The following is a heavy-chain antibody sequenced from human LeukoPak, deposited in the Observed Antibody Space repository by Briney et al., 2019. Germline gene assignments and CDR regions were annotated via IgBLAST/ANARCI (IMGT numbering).Heavy chain of an antibody. CDR2: IYHSGST. J-gene: IGHJ4*02. V-gene: IGHV4-4*02. D-gene: IGHD6-13*01. CDR3: AGAEPRGIIWYPY. CDR1: GASISSNNW. Sequence: SGTLSLTCAVSGASISSNNWWWGWVRQPPGKGLEWIGEIYHSGSTNYNPSLKRRDTMSVDKSKNQFSLKLSSVTAADTAVYYCAGAEPRGIIWYPYWGQGTLVTVSS.